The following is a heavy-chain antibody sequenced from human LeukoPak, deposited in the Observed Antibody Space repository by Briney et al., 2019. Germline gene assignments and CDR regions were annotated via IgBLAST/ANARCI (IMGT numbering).Heavy chain of an antibody. V-gene: IGHV4-39*01. J-gene: IGHJ2*01. D-gene: IGHD3-22*01. CDR1: GGSISGTNYF. CDR2: IYYTGTT. CDR3: ARLRDYYDSGDYSSPWYFDL. Sequence: PSETLSLTCTVSGGSISGTNYFWGWIRQTPGKGLEWIGSIYYTGTTYYNPSLESRVTISVDTSKNQFPLKLTSVTAADTAAYYCARLRDYYDSGDYSSPWYFDLWGRGTLVTVSS.